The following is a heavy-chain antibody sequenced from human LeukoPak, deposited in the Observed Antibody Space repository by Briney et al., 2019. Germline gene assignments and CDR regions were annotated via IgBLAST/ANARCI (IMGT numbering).Heavy chain of an antibody. CDR3: AKDKGIYYYGMDV. D-gene: IGHD6-13*01. Sequence: GWSLRLSCAASGFTFSSFGMHWVRQTPGKGLEWVAVTPYDGSNKYYADSVKGRFTISRDNSKDTLYLQMNSLRAEDTAVYFCAKDKGIYYYGMDVWGQGTTVTVSS. CDR1: GFTFSSFG. CDR2: TPYDGSNK. V-gene: IGHV3-30*18. J-gene: IGHJ6*02.